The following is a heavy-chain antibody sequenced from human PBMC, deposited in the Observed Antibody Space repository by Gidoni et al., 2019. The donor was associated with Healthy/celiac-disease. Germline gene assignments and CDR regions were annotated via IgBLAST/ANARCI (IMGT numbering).Heavy chain of an antibody. J-gene: IGHJ4*02. Sequence: EVQRLESGGGLVQPGGSLRLSCAASGFTFSCYAMSGVRQAPGKGLEWGSAISGSGGSTYYADSVKGRFTISRDNSKNTLYLQMNSLRAEDTAVYYCANGGTGNPYYFDYWGQGTLVTVSS. V-gene: IGHV3-23*01. CDR3: ANGGTGNPYYFDY. D-gene: IGHD1-26*01. CDR2: ISGSGGST. CDR1: GFTFSCYA.